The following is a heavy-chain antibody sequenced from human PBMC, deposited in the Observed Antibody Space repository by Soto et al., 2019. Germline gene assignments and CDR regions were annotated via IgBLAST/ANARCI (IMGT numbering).Heavy chain of an antibody. D-gene: IGHD5-18*01. CDR2: ISASASST. Sequence: EVQLLESGGGLVQPGGSLRLSCAASGFTFNSYAMTWVRQAPGKGLEWVSAISASASSTDYADSMKGRFTISRDNSKNPLYLQMNRLRAEDTGVYYCAKGLTGYNYCFYFFEFWGQGTLVTVSS. J-gene: IGHJ4*02. CDR3: AKGLTGYNYCFYFFEF. CDR1: GFTFNSYA. V-gene: IGHV3-23*01.